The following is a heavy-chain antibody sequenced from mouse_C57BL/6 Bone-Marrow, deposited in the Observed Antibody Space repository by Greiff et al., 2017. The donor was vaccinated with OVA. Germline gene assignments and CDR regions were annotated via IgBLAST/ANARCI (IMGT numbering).Heavy chain of an antibody. V-gene: IGHV2-2*01. Sequence: QVQLKESGPGLVQPSQSLSITCTVSGFSLTSYGVHWVRQSPGKGLEWLGVIWSGGSTDYNAAFISRLSISKDNSKSQVFFKMNSLQADDTAIYYCARNGKEAYYYAMDYWGQGTSVTVSS. CDR3: ARNGKEAYYYAMDY. J-gene: IGHJ4*01. CDR2: IWSGGST. D-gene: IGHD2-1*01. CDR1: GFSLTSYG.